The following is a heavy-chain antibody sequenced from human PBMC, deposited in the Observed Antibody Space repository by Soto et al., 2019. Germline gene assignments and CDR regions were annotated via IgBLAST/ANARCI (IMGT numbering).Heavy chain of an antibody. V-gene: IGHV1-24*01. D-gene: IGHD3-22*01. J-gene: IGHJ4*02. CDR3: ATQVGVVVITRPFDY. CDR2: FDPEDGET. Sequence: ASVKVSCKVSGYTLTELSMHWVRQAPGKGPEWMGGFDPEDGETIYAQKFQGRVTMTEDTSTDTAYMELSSLRSEDTAVYYCATQVGVVVITRPFDYWGQGTLVTVSS. CDR1: GYTLTELS.